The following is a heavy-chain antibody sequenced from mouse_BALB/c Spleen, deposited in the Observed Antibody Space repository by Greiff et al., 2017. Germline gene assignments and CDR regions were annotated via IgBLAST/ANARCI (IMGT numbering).Heavy chain of an antibody. V-gene: IGHV1S135*01. CDR1: GYSFTSYY. J-gene: IGHJ2*01. Sequence: VQLQQSGPELMKPGASVKISCKASGYSFTSYYMHWVKQSHGKSLEWIGYIDPFNGGTSYNQKFKGKATLTVDKSSSTAYMHLSSLTSEDSAVYYCARLGTTVVAEENYWGQGTTLTVSS. CDR2: IDPFNGGT. D-gene: IGHD1-1*01. CDR3: ARLGTTVVAEENY.